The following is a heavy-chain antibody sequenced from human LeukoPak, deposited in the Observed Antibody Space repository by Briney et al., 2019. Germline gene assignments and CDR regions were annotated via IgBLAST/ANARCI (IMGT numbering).Heavy chain of an antibody. V-gene: IGHV3-48*02. CDR3: ARDPDAPYYYGMDV. J-gene: IGHJ6*02. CDR1: GFIFSSYS. D-gene: IGHD1-14*01. CDR2: ISYSSGTI. Sequence: GGSLRLSCAASGFIFSSYSMNWVRQAPGKGPEWVSYISYSSGTIYYADSVKGRFTISRDNAKNSLYLQMNSLRDDDTAVYYCARDPDAPYYYGMDVWGQGTTVTVSS.